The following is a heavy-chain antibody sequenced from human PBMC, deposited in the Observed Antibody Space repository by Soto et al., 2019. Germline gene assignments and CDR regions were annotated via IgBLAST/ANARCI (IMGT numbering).Heavy chain of an antibody. CDR1: GFTFSSYA. CDR2: ISGSVGST. CDR3: AKDAGAGDGAFEI. V-gene: IGHV3-23*01. D-gene: IGHD6-19*01. J-gene: IGHJ3*02. Sequence: GGSLRLSCAASGFTFSSYAMSWVRQAPGKGLEWVSAISGSVGSTYYADSVKGRFTITRDNSKNTLYLQMNSLRAEDTAVYYCAKDAGAGDGAFEIWGQGTMVTVSS.